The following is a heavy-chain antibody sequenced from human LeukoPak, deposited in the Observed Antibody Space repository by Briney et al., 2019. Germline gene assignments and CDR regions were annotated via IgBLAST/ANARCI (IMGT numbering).Heavy chain of an antibody. J-gene: IGHJ3*02. V-gene: IGHV1-2*02. D-gene: IGHD3-22*01. CDR2: INPNSGGT. Sequence: ASVKVSCKASGYTFTGYYMHWVRQAPGQGLEWMGWINPNSGGTNYAQKFQGRVTMTRDTSISTAYMELSRLRSDDTAVYYCARQGDSSAERAFDIWGQGTMVTVSS. CDR1: GYTFTGYY. CDR3: ARQGDSSAERAFDI.